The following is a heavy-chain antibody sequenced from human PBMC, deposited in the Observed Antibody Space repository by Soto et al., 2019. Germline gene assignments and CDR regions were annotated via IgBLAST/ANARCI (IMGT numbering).Heavy chain of an antibody. V-gene: IGHV1-18*01. Sequence: GASVKVSCKASGYTFTSYGISWVRQAPGQGLEWMGWISAYNGNTNYAQKLQGRVTMTTDTSTSTAYMELRSLRSDDTAVYYCARDSYDILTGYYHYPSEDDYWGQGTLVTVSS. CDR3: ARDSYDILTGYYHYPSEDDY. CDR2: ISAYNGNT. CDR1: GYTFTSYG. J-gene: IGHJ4*02. D-gene: IGHD3-9*01.